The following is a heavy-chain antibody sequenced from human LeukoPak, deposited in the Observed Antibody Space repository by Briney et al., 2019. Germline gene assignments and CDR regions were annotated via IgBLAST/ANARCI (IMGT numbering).Heavy chain of an antibody. CDR3: ARDPGSQRVNRLARRGDY. D-gene: IGHD1-14*01. Sequence: ASVKVSCKASGYTFTNFAMNWVRQAPGQGLEWMGWIDTNTGIPTYAQGFTGRFVFSLDTSVSTVYLQISSLQADDAAVCYCARDPGSQRVNRLARRGDYWGQGTLVTVSS. CDR1: GYTFTNFA. V-gene: IGHV7-4-1*02. CDR2: IDTNTGIP. J-gene: IGHJ4*02.